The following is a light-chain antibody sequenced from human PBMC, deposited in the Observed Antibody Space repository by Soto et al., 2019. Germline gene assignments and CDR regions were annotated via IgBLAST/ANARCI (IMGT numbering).Light chain of an antibody. CDR3: QQDNNWPGT. Sequence: EIVLTQSPATLSVSPGERATLSCRASQSVSSKLAWYQQKPGQAPSLLFYGASTGAAGIPARFSGRGSEPDFHLTISSLQCEDFAVYYCQQDNNWPGTFGQGTKAEIK. J-gene: IGKJ1*01. CDR2: GAS. V-gene: IGKV3-15*01. CDR1: QSVSSK.